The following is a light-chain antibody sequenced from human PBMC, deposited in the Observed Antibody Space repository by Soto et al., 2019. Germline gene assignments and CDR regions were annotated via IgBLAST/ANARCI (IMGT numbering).Light chain of an antibody. J-gene: IGLJ7*01. V-gene: IGLV4-69*01. CDR2: VNSGGSH. CDR3: QAWGTGGARVV. Sequence: QLVLTQSPSASASLGASVKLTCTLSSGHSNYAIAWHQQQPEKGPRYLMKVNSGGSHIKGDGIPDRFSGSSSGAERYLFISSLQSEDDAEYYCQAWGTGGARVVFGGGTQLTVL. CDR1: SGHSNYA.